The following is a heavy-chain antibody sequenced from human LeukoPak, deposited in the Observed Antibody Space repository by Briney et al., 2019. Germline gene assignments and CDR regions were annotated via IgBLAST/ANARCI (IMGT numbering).Heavy chain of an antibody. CDR1: GYTFTSYD. CDR2: MNPNSGNT. V-gene: IGHV1-8*01. Sequence: ASVKVSCKASGYTFTSYDINWVRQATGQGLEWMGWMNPNSGNTGYAQKFQGRVTVTRNTSISTAYMELSSLRSEDTAVYYCARAGDIRRGGLGYYDYIWGSYRYTLPDYWGQGTLVTVSS. J-gene: IGHJ4*02. CDR3: ARAGDIRRGGLGYYDYIWGSYRYTLPDY. D-gene: IGHD3-16*02.